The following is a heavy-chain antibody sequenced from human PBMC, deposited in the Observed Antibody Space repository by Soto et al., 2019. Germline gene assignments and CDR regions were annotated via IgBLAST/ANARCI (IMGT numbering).Heavy chain of an antibody. CDR3: AREPSKASAFDI. CDR1: GGSFSGYY. CDR2: INHSGST. D-gene: IGHD6-6*01. V-gene: IGHV4-34*01. J-gene: IGHJ3*02. Sequence: SETLSLTCAVYGGSFSGYYWSWIRQPPGKGLEWIGEINHSGSTNYNPSLKSRVTISVDTSKNQFSLKLSSVTAADTAVYYCAREPSKASAFDIWGQGTMVTVSS.